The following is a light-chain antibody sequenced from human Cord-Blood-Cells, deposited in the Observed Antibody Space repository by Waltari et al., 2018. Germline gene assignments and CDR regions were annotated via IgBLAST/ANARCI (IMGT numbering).Light chain of an antibody. CDR1: QSVSSRY. CDR2: GAS. V-gene: IGKV3-20*01. J-gene: IGKJ1*01. CDR3: QQYGSSPTWT. Sequence: EIVLTPSPGTLSLSPGERATISCRACQSVSSRYLAWDQQKPGQAPRLLIYGASSRDTGIPDRFGGSGSGTDFTLIISRLEPEDFAVYYCQQYGSSPTWTFGQGTKVEIK.